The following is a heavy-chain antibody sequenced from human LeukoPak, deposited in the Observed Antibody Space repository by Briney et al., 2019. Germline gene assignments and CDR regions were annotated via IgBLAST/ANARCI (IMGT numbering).Heavy chain of an antibody. V-gene: IGHV3-30*03. CDR3: ARQRGALDAFDI. Sequence: GGSLRLSCAASGFTFSDFWMSWVRQAPGKGLEWVAVISYDGSNKYYADSVKGRFTISRDNSKNTLYLQMNSLRAEDTAVYYCARQRGALDAFDIWGQGTMVTVSS. J-gene: IGHJ3*02. CDR1: GFTFSDFW. D-gene: IGHD1-26*01. CDR2: ISYDGSNK.